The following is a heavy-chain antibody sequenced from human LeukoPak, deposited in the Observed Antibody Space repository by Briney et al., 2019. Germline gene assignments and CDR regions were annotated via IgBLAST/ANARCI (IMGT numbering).Heavy chain of an antibody. D-gene: IGHD3-10*01. J-gene: IGHJ4*02. CDR1: GFTFDDYA. CDR2: ISWNSGSI. Sequence: GGSLRLSCAASGFTFDDYAMHWVRQAPGKGLEWVSGISWNSGSIGYADSVKGRFTISRDNAKNSLYLQMNSLRAEDTALYYCAKAGSGGIGYYFDYWGQGTLVTVSS. CDR3: AKAGSGGIGYYFDY. V-gene: IGHV3-9*01.